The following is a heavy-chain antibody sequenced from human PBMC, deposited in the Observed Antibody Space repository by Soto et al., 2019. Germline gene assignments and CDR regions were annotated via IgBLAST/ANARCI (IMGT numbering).Heavy chain of an antibody. V-gene: IGHV3-23*01. J-gene: IGHJ3*02. D-gene: IGHD3-22*01. CDR1: GFSVSSYA. Sequence: PXESLTLTFAASGFSVSSYARSWVRQAPGKGLEWVSAISGSGGSTYYADSVKGRFTISRDNSKNTLYLQMNSLRAEDTAVYYCAKDRSRYYDSSGGDAFDIWGQGTMVTVSS. CDR2: ISGSGGST. CDR3: AKDRSRYYDSSGGDAFDI.